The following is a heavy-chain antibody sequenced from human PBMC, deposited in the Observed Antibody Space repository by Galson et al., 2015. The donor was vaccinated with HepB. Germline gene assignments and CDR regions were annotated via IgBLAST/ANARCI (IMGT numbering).Heavy chain of an antibody. D-gene: IGHD3-3*01. Sequence: SLRLSCAASGFTFSFYWMHWVRQAPGKGLVWVSHINSDATTISHADSVKGRFTISRDNAKNTLYLQMNSLRVEDTAVYYCARGDDFWSGVDYWGQGTRVTVSS. CDR1: GFTFSFYW. CDR3: ARGDDFWSGVDY. J-gene: IGHJ4*02. CDR2: INSDATTI. V-gene: IGHV3-74*01.